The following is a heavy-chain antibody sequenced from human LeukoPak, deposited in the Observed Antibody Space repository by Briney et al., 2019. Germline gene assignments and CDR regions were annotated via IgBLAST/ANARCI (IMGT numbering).Heavy chain of an antibody. CDR1: GFTFSSYG. Sequence: GGSLRLSCAASGFTFSSYGMHWVRQAPGKGLEWVAIVSYDGSNTYYADSVKGRFTISRDNSKNMLYLQMNSLRVEDTAVYYCARAGNYYGRHTNWFDPWGQGTLVTVSS. V-gene: IGHV3-30*03. CDR3: ARAGNYYGRHTNWFDP. J-gene: IGHJ5*02. CDR2: VSYDGSNT. D-gene: IGHD3-10*01.